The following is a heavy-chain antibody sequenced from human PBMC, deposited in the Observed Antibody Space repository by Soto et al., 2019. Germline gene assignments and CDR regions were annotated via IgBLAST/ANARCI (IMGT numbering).Heavy chain of an antibody. CDR3: ARTSGFTVTKY. V-gene: IGHV4-34*01. J-gene: IGHJ4*02. Sequence: QVQLQQWGAGLLKPSETLSLTCAVYGGSFSGYYWSWIRQPPGKGLEWIGEINHSGSTNYNPSLKSRVTISVDTSKKQFSLKLSSVTAADTAVYYCARTSGFTVTKYWGQGTLVPVSS. D-gene: IGHD4-17*01. CDR2: INHSGST. CDR1: GGSFSGYY.